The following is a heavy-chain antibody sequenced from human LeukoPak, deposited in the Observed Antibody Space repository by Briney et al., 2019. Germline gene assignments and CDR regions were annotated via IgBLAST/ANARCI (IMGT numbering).Heavy chain of an antibody. CDR2: ISGSGGST. J-gene: IGHJ4*02. D-gene: IGHD6-13*01. V-gene: IGHV3-23*01. Sequence: AGGSLRLSCAASGFTFSSYAMSWVRQAPGKGLEWVSAISGSGGSTYYADSVKGRFTISRDNSKNTLYLQMNSLRAEDTAVYYCALRAGQQLGYFDYWGQGTLVTVSS. CDR1: GFTFSSYA. CDR3: ALRAGQQLGYFDY.